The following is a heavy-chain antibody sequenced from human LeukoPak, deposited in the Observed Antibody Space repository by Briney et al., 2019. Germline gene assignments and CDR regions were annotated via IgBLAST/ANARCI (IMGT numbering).Heavy chain of an antibody. D-gene: IGHD3-22*01. J-gene: IGHJ5*02. V-gene: IGHV4-38-2*01. CDR2: IYHSGST. Sequence: SETLSLTCAVSGYSISSGYYWGWIRQPPGKGLEWIGSIYHSGSTYYNPSLKSRVTIPVDTPKNQFSLKLSSVTAADTAVYYCARTYYYDSSGSIRFDPWGQGTLVTVSS. CDR3: ARTYYYDSSGSIRFDP. CDR1: GYSISSGYY.